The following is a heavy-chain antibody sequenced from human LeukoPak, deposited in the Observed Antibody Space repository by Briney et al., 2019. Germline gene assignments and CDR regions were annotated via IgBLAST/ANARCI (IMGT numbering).Heavy chain of an antibody. CDR2: IWSDATEQ. J-gene: IGHJ4*02. CDR1: GFTYSHYG. V-gene: IGHV3-33*06. D-gene: IGHD4-11*01. CDR3: AKDAQRGFDYSNSLEY. Sequence: GGSLRLSCAASGFTYSHYGMHWVRQAPGKGLGWVAVIWSDATEQYYADAVKGRFTISRDNSRKTVYLQMNSLRGEDTAVYYCAKDAQRGFDYSNSLEYWGQGILVTVSP.